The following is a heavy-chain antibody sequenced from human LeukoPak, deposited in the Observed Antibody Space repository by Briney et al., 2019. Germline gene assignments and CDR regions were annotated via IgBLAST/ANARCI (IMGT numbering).Heavy chain of an antibody. CDR2: TYTDGSA. J-gene: IGHJ3*02. Sequence: PGGSLRLSCAASGFTVSSKYMSWVRQAPGKGLEWVALTYTDGSAHYADSVKGRFTISRDNSKNTLFLQLNSLRAEDSALYYCAGGYTYTHSARWAFDIWGRGTMVTVSS. V-gene: IGHV3-53*01. CDR1: GFTVSSKY. D-gene: IGHD6-13*01. CDR3: AGGYTYTHSARWAFDI.